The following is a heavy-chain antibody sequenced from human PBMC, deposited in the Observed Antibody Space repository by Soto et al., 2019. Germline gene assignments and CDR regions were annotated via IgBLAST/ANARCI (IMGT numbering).Heavy chain of an antibody. J-gene: IGHJ4*02. CDR1: GYSMRRIHYY. V-gene: IGHV4-39*01. CDR3: ARRTVNIRTFYSGLKTHCFDY. Sequence: SETPSLTCAVSGYSMRRIHYYWGWIRHPPGPGLECIGSIYYSGSTYYNPSLQSRVAISVDTSKNQFSLKLKSVTAADTAIYYCARRTVNIRTFYSGLKTHCFDYWGQGAPVTVSS. CDR2: IYYSGST. D-gene: IGHD6-19*01.